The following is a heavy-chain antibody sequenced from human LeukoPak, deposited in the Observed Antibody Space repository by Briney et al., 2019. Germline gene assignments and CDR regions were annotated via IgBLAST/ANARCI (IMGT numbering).Heavy chain of an antibody. V-gene: IGHV3-21*01. CDR1: EFTFSSYN. D-gene: IGHD3-3*01. J-gene: IGHJ4*02. CDR2: ISSSGTYI. Sequence: GGSLRLSCAASEFTFSSYNMNWVRQAPGKGLEWVSSISSSGTYIYYADSVKGRFTISRDNAKNSLYLQMNSLRAEDTGVYYCAREPFWSGYFANLHFDYWGQGTLVTVSS. CDR3: AREPFWSGYFANLHFDY.